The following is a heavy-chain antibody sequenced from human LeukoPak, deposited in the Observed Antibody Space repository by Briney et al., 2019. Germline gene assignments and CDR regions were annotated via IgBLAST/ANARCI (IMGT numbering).Heavy chain of an antibody. Sequence: GGSLRLSCAASGFSFNSYAMSWVRQAPGKGLEWVSGISATGGSTYHADSVKGRFTISRDNAKNSLYLQMNSLRAEDTAVYYCAKDETIFGVVTPTDAFDIWGQGTMVTVSS. CDR1: GFSFNSYA. J-gene: IGHJ3*02. D-gene: IGHD3-3*01. CDR2: ISATGGST. CDR3: AKDETIFGVVTPTDAFDI. V-gene: IGHV3-23*01.